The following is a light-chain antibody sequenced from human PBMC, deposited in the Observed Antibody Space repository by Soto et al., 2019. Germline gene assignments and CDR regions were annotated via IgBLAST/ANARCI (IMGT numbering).Light chain of an antibody. CDR3: QRYYGGPPYT. Sequence: DIVMTQSPDSLAVSLGERATINCKSSQSLLYSSNNKNYLAWYQQTPGQPPKLLIYWASTRESGVPDRFSGSGSGTDFPLTISSLQAEDVAVYYCQRYYGGPPYTFGQGTKLEIK. CDR2: WAS. J-gene: IGKJ2*01. CDR1: QSLLYSSNNKNY. V-gene: IGKV4-1*01.